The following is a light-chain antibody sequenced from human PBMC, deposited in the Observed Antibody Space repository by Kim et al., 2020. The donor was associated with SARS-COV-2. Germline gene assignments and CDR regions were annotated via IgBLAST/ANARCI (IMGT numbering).Light chain of an antibody. CDR3: QSYDNSLSGSDV. CDR1: NANIGAGYD. V-gene: IGLV1-40*01. J-gene: IGLJ1*01. Sequence: VTISCTGSNANIGAGYDVHWYQQLPGTAPKLLIYGNTNRPSGVPDRFSGSKSGTSASLAITGLQAEDEADYYCQSYDNSLSGSDVSGTGTKVTVL. CDR2: GNT.